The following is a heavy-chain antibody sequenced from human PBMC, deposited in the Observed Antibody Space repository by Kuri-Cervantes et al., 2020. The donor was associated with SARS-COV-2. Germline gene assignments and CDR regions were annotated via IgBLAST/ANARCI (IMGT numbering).Heavy chain of an antibody. Sequence: ASVKVSCKASGGTFSSYAISWVRQAPGQGLEWMGWISAYNGNTNYAQKLQGRVTMTTDTSTSTAYMELSSLRSEDTAVYYCARGLVQDYDFWSGYEYWGQGTLVTVSS. J-gene: IGHJ4*02. V-gene: IGHV1-18*01. D-gene: IGHD3-3*01. CDR3: ARGLVQDYDFWSGYEY. CDR2: ISAYNGNT. CDR1: GGTFSSYA.